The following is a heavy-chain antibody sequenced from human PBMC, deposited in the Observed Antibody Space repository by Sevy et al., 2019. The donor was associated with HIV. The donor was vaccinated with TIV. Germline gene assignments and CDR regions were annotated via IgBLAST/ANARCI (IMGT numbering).Heavy chain of an antibody. Sequence: GGSLRLSCAASGFTFSKYSMSWVRQPPGKGLEWVSTLSFGCGEINHADSVKGRFTISRDNSKNSLYLQMNNLRAEDTALYYCAREGCTKPHDYWGQGTLVTVSS. CDR1: GFTFSKYS. J-gene: IGHJ4*02. V-gene: IGHV3-23*01. CDR3: AREGCTKPHDY. D-gene: IGHD2-8*01. CDR2: LSFGCGEI.